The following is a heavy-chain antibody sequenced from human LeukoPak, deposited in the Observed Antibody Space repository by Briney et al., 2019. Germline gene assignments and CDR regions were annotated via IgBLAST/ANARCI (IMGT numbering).Heavy chain of an antibody. CDR1: GFPFSSHD. J-gene: IGHJ4*02. CDR2: IRYDGSNK. V-gene: IGHV3-30*02. D-gene: IGHD2-2*01. CDR3: AKGGWGYCSSTSFLPFDY. Sequence: GGTLRLPCAVSGFPFSSHDMHWVRQPPGKGLVGVAFIRYDGSNKYYADSSKGRFTISRDNSINTLYLQMNSLRAEDTAVYYCAKGGWGYCSSTSFLPFDYWGQGTLVTVSS.